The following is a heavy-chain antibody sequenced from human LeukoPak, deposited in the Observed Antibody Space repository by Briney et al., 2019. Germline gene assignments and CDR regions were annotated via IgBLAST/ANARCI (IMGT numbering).Heavy chain of an antibody. CDR3: ARGDFDDYGDYVDAFEF. CDR2: IKPDGSEK. V-gene: IGHV3-7*01. Sequence: TWGSLRLSCAASGFTFSSYWMSWVRQAPGKGLEWVANIKPDGSEKYCVGSVKGRFTISRDNAKNSLYLQMNSLRAEDTAVYYCARGDFDDYGDYVDAFEFWGQGTMVTVSA. D-gene: IGHD4-17*01. CDR1: GFTFSSYW. J-gene: IGHJ3*01.